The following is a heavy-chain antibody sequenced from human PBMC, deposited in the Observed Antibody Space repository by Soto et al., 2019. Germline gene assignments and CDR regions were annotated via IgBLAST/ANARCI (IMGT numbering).Heavy chain of an antibody. V-gene: IGHV1-18*01. CDR1: GYTFTSYG. J-gene: IGHJ6*02. D-gene: IGHD5-18*01. Sequence: ASVKVSCKASGYTFTSYGISWVRQAPGQGLEWMGWISAYNGNTNYAQKFQGRVTMTRDTSTSTVYMELSSLRSEDTAVYYCARVDTAMVIRDYYYYGMDVWGQGTTVTVS. CDR2: ISAYNGNT. CDR3: ARVDTAMVIRDYYYYGMDV.